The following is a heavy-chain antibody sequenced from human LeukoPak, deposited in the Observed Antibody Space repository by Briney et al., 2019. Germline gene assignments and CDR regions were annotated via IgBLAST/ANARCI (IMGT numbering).Heavy chain of an antibody. CDR3: ARLTGSWSHYFDY. J-gene: IGHJ4*02. CDR1: GGSISSGSYY. D-gene: IGHD6-13*01. CDR2: IYYSGST. V-gene: IGHV4-61*01. Sequence: PSETLSLPCSVSGGSISSGSYYWSWIRQPAGKGLGWNGYIYYSGSTNYNPSLKSRVTISVDTSKNQFSLKLSSVTAADTAVYYCARLTGSWSHYFDYWGQGTLVTVSS.